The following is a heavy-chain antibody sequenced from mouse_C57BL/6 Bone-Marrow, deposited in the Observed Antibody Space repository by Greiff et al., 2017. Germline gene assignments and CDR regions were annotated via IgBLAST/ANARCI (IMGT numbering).Heavy chain of an antibody. V-gene: IGHV1-58*01. J-gene: IGHJ3*01. CDR1: GYTFTSYG. CDR2: IYLGNGYT. CDR3: ANYGYDEWFAY. Sequence: VQLKESGAELVRPGSSVKMSCKTSGYTFTSYGINWVKQRPGQGLEWIGYIYLGNGYTEYNEKFKGKATLTSDTSSSTAYMQLSSLTSEDSAIYFCANYGYDEWFAYWGQGTLVTVSA. D-gene: IGHD2-2*01.